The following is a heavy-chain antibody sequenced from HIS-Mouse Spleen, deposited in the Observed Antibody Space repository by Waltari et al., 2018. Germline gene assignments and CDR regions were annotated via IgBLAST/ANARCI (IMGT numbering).Heavy chain of an antibody. V-gene: IGHV3-30*18. Sequence: QVQLVESGGGVVQPGRSLRLSCAASGFHFSTYRMPWVRQAPGKGLEWVAGISYDGSNKYYADSVKGRFTISRDNSKNTLYLQMNSLRAEDTAVYYCAKASSGWLDYWGQGTLVTVSS. CDR1: GFHFSTYR. J-gene: IGHJ4*02. CDR2: ISYDGSNK. CDR3: AKASSGWLDY. D-gene: IGHD6-19*01.